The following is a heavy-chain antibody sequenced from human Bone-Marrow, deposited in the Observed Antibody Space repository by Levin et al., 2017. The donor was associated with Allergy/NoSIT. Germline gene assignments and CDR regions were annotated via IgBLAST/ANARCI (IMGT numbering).Heavy chain of an antibody. J-gene: IGHJ1*01. Sequence: SLKISCAASGFTFADYAMHWVRQPPGKGPEWVAGISWNSDYKGYVDSVKGRLTISRDNAKNSLYLQMNSLRAGDTALYYCVNVMSSVLGYCSGGSSYGPHDAYVQLWGQGTLVTVSS. V-gene: IGHV3-9*01. CDR1: GFTFADYA. CDR2: ISWNSDYK. CDR3: VNVMSSVLGYCSGGSSYGPHDAYVQL. D-gene: IGHD2-15*01.